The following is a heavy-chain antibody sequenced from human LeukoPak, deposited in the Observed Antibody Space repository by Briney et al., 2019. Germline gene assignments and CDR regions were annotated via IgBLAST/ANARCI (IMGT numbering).Heavy chain of an antibody. Sequence: SETLSLTCTVSGGSISSSSYYWGWIRQPPGKGLEWIGSIYYTGSTYYNPSLKSRVTISVDTSKNQFSLNLTSVTAADTAVCYCATPTREAWSQGTLVTVSS. CDR3: ATPTREA. CDR1: GGSISSSSYY. J-gene: IGHJ5*02. CDR2: IYYTGST. V-gene: IGHV4-39*01.